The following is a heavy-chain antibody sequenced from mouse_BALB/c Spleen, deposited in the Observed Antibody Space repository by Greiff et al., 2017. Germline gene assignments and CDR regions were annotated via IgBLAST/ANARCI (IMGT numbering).Heavy chain of an antibody. V-gene: IGHV5-9-4*01. J-gene: IGHJ2*01. D-gene: IGHD4-1*01. Sequence: EVQGVESGGGLVKPGGSLKLSCAASGFTFSSYAMSWVRQSPEKRLEWVAEISSGGSYTYYPDTVTGRFTISRDNAKNTLYLEMSSLRSEDTAMYYCARVGLGRGDYWGQGTTLTVSS. CDR1: GFTFSSYA. CDR3: ARVGLGRGDY. CDR2: ISSGGSYT.